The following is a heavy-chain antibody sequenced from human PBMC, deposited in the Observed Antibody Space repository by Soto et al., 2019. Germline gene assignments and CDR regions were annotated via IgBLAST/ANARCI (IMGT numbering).Heavy chain of an antibody. CDR3: ARDLSSGWWSY. V-gene: IGHV4-34*01. J-gene: IGHJ4*02. D-gene: IGHD6-19*01. CDR2: INHSGST. Sequence: SDTLSLTCAVYGGSFSGYYWTWIRQPPGTGLEWIGEINHSGSTNYNPSLKSRVTISVDTSKNQFYLKLSSVTAADTAVYYCARDLSSGWWSYWGQGTLVTVSS. CDR1: GGSFSGYY.